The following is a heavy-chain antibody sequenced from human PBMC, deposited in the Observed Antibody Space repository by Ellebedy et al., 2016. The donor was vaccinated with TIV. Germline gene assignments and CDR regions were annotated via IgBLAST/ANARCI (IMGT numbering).Heavy chain of an antibody. V-gene: IGHV1-18*01. J-gene: IGHJ6*02. D-gene: IGHD6-19*01. CDR1: GYTFTSYG. Sequence: ASVKVSXXASGYTFTSYGISWVRQAPGQGLEWMGWISAYNGNTNYAQKLQGRVTMTTDTSTSTAYMELRSLRSDDTAVYYCARDRSEYGSGWDHGYYYYGMDVWGQGTTVTVSS. CDR3: ARDRSEYGSGWDHGYYYYGMDV. CDR2: ISAYNGNT.